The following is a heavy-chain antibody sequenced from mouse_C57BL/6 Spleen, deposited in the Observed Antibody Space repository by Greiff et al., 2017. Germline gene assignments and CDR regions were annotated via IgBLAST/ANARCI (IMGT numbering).Heavy chain of an antibody. CDR1: GYTFTSYW. Sequence: QVQLQQPGAELVMPGASVKLSCKASGYTFTSYWMHWVQQRPGQGLEWIGEIDPSDSYTNSNQKFKGKSTLTVDKSSSTAYMQVSSLTSEDSAVYYCARGLITTVVDGAMDYWGQGTSVTVAS. CDR3: ARGLITTVVDGAMDY. D-gene: IGHD1-1*01. V-gene: IGHV1-69*01. J-gene: IGHJ4*01. CDR2: IDPSDSYT.